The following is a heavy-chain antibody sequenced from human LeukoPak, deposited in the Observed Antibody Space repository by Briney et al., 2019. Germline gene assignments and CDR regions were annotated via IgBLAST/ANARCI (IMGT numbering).Heavy chain of an antibody. J-gene: IGHJ4*02. CDR1: GFTFSSYA. CDR3: AKLLNNAESGVAGIDY. V-gene: IGHV3-30*18. D-gene: IGHD6-13*01. Sequence: GGPLRLSCAASGFTFSSYAMSWVRQAPGKGLEWVAVISYDGSNKYYAGSVKGRFTISRDNSKNTLYLQMNSLRAEDTAVYYCAKLLNNAESGVAGIDYWGQGTLVTVSS. CDR2: ISYDGSNK.